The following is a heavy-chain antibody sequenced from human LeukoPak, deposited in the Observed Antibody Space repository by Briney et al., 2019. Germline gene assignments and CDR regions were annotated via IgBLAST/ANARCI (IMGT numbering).Heavy chain of an antibody. CDR2: IIPILGIA. CDR1: GGTFSSYA. J-gene: IGHJ4*02. Sequence: SVKVSCKASGGTFSSYAISWVRQAPGQGLEWMGRIIPILGIANYAQKFQGRVTITADKSTNTAYMELSSLRSEDTAVYYCANAERDYYDSSGFSMVEFDYWGQGTLVTVSS. CDR3: ANAERDYYDSSGFSMVEFDY. V-gene: IGHV1-69*04. D-gene: IGHD3-22*01.